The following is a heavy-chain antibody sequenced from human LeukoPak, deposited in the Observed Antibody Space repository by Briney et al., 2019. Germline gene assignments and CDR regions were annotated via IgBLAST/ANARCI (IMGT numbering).Heavy chain of an antibody. CDR1: GGSISSSSYY. V-gene: IGHV4-39*01. Sequence: SETLSLTCTVSGGSISSSSYYWGWIRQPPGKGLEWIGSIYYSGSTYYNPSLKSRVTISVDTSKNQFSLKLSSVTAADTAVYYCASHRLRFLEWTPTGWFDPWGQGTLVTVSS. J-gene: IGHJ5*02. D-gene: IGHD3-3*01. CDR3: ASHRLRFLEWTPTGWFDP. CDR2: IYYSGST.